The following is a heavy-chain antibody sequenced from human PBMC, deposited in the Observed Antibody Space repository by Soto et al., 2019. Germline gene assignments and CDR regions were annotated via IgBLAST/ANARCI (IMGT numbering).Heavy chain of an antibody. Sequence: PGGSLRLSCAASGFTFSSYAMSWVRQAPGKGLEWVSAISGSGGSTYYADSVKGRFTISRDNSKNTLCLQMNSLRAEDTAVYYCAKGMRASSSSYFDYWGQGTLVTVSS. CDR1: GFTFSSYA. V-gene: IGHV3-23*01. J-gene: IGHJ4*02. CDR3: AKGMRASSSSYFDY. D-gene: IGHD6-6*01. CDR2: ISGSGGST.